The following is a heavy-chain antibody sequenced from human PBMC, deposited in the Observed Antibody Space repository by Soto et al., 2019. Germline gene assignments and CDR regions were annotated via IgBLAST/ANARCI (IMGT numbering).Heavy chain of an antibody. V-gene: IGHV3-33*01. Sequence: VQLVESGGGVVQPGRSLRLSCAASGFTFSSYGMHWVRQAPGKGLEWVAVIWYDGSNKYYADSVKGRFTISRDNSKNTLYLQMNSLRAEDTAVYYCARGAVTTEYAWFDPWGQGTLVTVSS. CDR2: IWYDGSNK. J-gene: IGHJ5*02. CDR3: ARGAVTTEYAWFDP. CDR1: GFTFSSYG. D-gene: IGHD4-17*01.